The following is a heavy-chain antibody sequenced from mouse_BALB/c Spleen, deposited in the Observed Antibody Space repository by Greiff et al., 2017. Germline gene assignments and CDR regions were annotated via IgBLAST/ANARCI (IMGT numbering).Heavy chain of an antibody. V-gene: IGHV3-2*02. Sequence: VQLQQSGPGLVKPSQSLSLTCTVTGYSITSDYAWNWIRQFPGNKLEWMGYISYSGSTSYNPSLKSRISITRDTSKNQFFLQLNSVTTEDTATYYCAIRTRDGFAYWGQGTLVTVSA. CDR1: GYSITSDYA. CDR3: AIRTRDGFAY. J-gene: IGHJ3*01. CDR2: ISYSGST.